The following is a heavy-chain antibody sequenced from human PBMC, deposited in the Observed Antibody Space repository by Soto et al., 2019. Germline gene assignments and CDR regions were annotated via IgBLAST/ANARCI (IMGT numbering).Heavy chain of an antibody. V-gene: IGHV1-18*01. D-gene: IGHD3-3*01. CDR1: GYTFTSYG. J-gene: IGHJ6*02. Sequence: ASVKVSCKASGYTFTSYGISWVRQAPGQGLEWMGWISAYNGNTNYAQKLQGRVTMTTDTSTSTAYMELRSLRSDDTAVYYCARDVRFLEWFLTNYYYYGMDVWGQGTTVTVSS. CDR3: ARDVRFLEWFLTNYYYYGMDV. CDR2: ISAYNGNT.